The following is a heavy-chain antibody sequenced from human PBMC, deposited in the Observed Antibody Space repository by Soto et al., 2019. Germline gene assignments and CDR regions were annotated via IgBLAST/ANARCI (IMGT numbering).Heavy chain of an antibody. Sequence: QVQLVQSGAEVKKPGSSVKVSCKASGGTVSSYAISWVRQAPGQGLEWMGGIIPIFGTANYAQKFQSRVTITADECTSTAYMELSSLRSEDTAVYYCASGSLLEDSSGYYSRGWFDPWGQGTLVTVSS. J-gene: IGHJ5*02. CDR2: IIPIFGTA. D-gene: IGHD3-22*01. CDR1: GGTVSSYA. V-gene: IGHV1-69*01. CDR3: ASGSLLEDSSGYYSRGWFDP.